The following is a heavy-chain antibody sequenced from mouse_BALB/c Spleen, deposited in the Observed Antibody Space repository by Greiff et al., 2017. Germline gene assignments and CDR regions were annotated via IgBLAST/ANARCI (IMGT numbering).Heavy chain of an antibody. V-gene: IGHV5-9*03. CDR1: GFTFSSYT. CDR2: ISSGGGNT. D-gene: IGHD4-1*01. Sequence: EVKVVESGGGLVKPGGSLKLSCAASGFTFSSYTMSWVRQTPEKRLEWVATISSGGGNTYYPDSVKGRFTISRDNAKNNLYLQMSSLRSEDTALYYCARAANWEHYYAMDYWGQGTSVTVSS. J-gene: IGHJ4*01. CDR3: ARAANWEHYYAMDY.